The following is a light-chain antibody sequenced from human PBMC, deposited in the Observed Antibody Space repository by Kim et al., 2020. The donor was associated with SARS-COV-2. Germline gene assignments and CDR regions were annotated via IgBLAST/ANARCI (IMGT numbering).Light chain of an antibody. V-gene: IGLV3-1*01. J-gene: IGLJ2*01. CDR3: QAWDSSTADVV. CDR2: QDS. Sequence: PGQTASITCSGDKLGDKYACWYQQKPGQSPVLVIYQDSKRPSGIPELFSGSNSGNTATLTISGTQAMDEADYYCQAWDSSTADVVFGGGTQLTVL. CDR1: KLGDKY.